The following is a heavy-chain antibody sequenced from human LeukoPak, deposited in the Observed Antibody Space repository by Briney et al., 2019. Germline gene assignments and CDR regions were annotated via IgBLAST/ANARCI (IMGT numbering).Heavy chain of an antibody. CDR1: GGSISTYY. CDR3: ARDRIMGASKSYYYTDG. J-gene: IGHJ6*03. Sequence: SETLSLTCTVSGGSISTYYWSWIRQPPGKGLEWIGYIYYSGSTNYNPSLKSRVTISVDTSKNQFSLKLSSVTAADTAVSYCARDRIMGASKSYYYTDGCGKGTTVTVSS. D-gene: IGHD1-26*01. CDR2: IYYSGST. V-gene: IGHV4-59*01.